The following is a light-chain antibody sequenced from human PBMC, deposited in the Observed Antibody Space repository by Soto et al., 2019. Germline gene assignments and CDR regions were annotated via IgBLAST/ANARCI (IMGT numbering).Light chain of an antibody. V-gene: IGKV4-1*01. CDR2: WAS. Sequence: DIVMTQSPDSLAVSLGERATINCKSSQSVFYSSNNKNYLAWYQQKPGQPPKLLIYWASTRESGVPDRFSGSGPGTDFTLTISSLQAEDVAVYYCQQYYGIPYTFGQGTKLEIK. CDR1: QSVFYSSNNKNY. CDR3: QQYYGIPYT. J-gene: IGKJ2*01.